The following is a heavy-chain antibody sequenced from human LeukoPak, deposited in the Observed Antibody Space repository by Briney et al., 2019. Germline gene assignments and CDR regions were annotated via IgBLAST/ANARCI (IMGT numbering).Heavy chain of an antibody. CDR1: GFTFDDYA. D-gene: IGHD3-22*01. CDR2: ISWNSGSI. V-gene: IGHV3-9*01. CDR3: AKDLTVDYYDSSGYGGGEFDY. Sequence: QPGGSLRLSCAASGFTFDDYAMPWVRQAPGKGLEWVSGISWNSGSIGYADSVKGRFTISRDNAKNSLYLQMNSLRAEDTALYYCAKDLTVDYYDSSGYGGGEFDYWGQGTLVTVSS. J-gene: IGHJ4*02.